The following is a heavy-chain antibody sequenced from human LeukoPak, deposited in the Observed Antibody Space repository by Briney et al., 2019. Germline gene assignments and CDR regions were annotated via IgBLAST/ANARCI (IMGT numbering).Heavy chain of an antibody. CDR1: GYSFRSYW. CDR3: ARPAFSGSSREPFDI. J-gene: IGHJ3*02. Sequence: GESLKISCKTSGYSFRSYWIAWVRQRPGKGLEWMGMIYPRDSDTRYSPSVQGHVSMSADKSTGTAYLQWSSLQASDTAMYYCARPAFSGSSREPFDIWGQGTKVTVFS. D-gene: IGHD3-10*01. CDR2: IYPRDSDT. V-gene: IGHV5-51*01.